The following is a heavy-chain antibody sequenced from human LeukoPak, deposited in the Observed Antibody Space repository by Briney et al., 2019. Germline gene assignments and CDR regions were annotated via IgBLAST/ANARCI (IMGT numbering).Heavy chain of an antibody. CDR1: GFTFDNYR. J-gene: IGHJ4*02. D-gene: IGHD3-10*01. V-gene: IGHV3-23*01. CDR3: AKRGVVIRVFLVGFHKEAYYFDS. CDR2: VNADGGNT. Sequence: GGSLRLSCAASGFTFDNYRMSWVRQAPGKGLEWVSTVNADGGNTYYADSVKGRFTISRDNAKNTLYLQMNSLRAEDTAVYFCAKRGVVIRVFLVGFHKEAYYFDSWGQGALVTVSS.